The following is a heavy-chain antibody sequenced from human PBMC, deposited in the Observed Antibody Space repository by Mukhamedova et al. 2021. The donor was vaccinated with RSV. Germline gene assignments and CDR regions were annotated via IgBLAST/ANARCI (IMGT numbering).Heavy chain of an antibody. J-gene: IGHJ6*02. V-gene: IGHV3-48*03. CDR3: TKEGQVAGYYYYGMDV. Sequence: VRQAAGKGLEWVSYISGSSSTLHYADSVKGRFTISRDNAKNSLYLQMNSLRAEDTAVYYCTKEGQVAGYYYYGMDVWGQGTTVT. CDR2: ISGSSSTL. D-gene: IGHD6-19*01.